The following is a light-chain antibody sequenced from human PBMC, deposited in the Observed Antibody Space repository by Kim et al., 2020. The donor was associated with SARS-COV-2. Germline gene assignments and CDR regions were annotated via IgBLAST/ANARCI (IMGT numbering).Light chain of an antibody. CDR2: DAS. Sequence: WSQGERATLSCRASQSVSSYLAWYQQKPGQAPRLLIYDASNRATGIPARFSGSGSGTDFTLTIGSLEPEDFAVYYCQQRGNWPLTFGGGTKVDIK. CDR1: QSVSSY. J-gene: IGKJ4*01. V-gene: IGKV3-11*01. CDR3: QQRGNWPLT.